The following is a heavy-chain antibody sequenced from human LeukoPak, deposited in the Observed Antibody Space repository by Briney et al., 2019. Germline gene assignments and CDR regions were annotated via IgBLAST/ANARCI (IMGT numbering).Heavy chain of an antibody. CDR2: ISSSGSTR. CDR1: GFTFSSYE. J-gene: IGHJ5*02. Sequence: GGSLRLSCAASGFTFSSYEMNWVRQAPGKGLEWVSYISSSGSTRYYADSVKGRFTISRDNVKNSLYLQMDSLRVDDTAVYYCAREVRGVKRWFDPWGQGTLVTVSS. D-gene: IGHD3-10*01. CDR3: AREVRGVKRWFDP. V-gene: IGHV3-48*03.